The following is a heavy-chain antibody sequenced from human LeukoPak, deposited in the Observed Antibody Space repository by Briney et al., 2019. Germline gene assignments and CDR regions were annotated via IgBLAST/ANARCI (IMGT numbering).Heavy chain of an antibody. V-gene: IGHV3-48*01. CDR3: ARVRIAYDSTGYYSDY. CDR1: GFTFSSYS. J-gene: IGHJ4*02. Sequence: GGSLRLSCAASGFTFSSYSMNWVRQAPGKGLEWVSYISSSSSTIYYADSVKGRFTISRDNAKNSLYLQMNSLRAEDTAVYYCARVRIAYDSTGYYSDYWGQGTLVTVSS. CDR2: ISSSSSTI. D-gene: IGHD3-22*01.